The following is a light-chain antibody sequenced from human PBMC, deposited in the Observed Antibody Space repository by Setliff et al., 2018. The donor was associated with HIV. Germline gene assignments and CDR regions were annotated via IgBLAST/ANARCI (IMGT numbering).Light chain of an antibody. CDR2: QAS. CDR3: CSNTGSNTYV. V-gene: IGLV2-23*01. J-gene: IGLJ1*01. Sequence: QSALTQPASVSGSPGQSITISCTGTSSDVGRYNLVSWYQQHPGKAPKLIIYQASKRPSGVSNRFSGSKSGNTASLTISGLQADDEVDYYCCSNTGSNTYVFGAGTKVPS. CDR1: SSDVGRYNL.